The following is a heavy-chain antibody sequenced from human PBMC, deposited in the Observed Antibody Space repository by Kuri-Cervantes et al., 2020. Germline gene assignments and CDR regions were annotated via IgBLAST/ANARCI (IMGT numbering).Heavy chain of an antibody. CDR1: GFTVSSNY. J-gene: IGHJ4*02. D-gene: IGHD6-19*01. CDR3: ARGSWLTKAARFDY. V-gene: IGHV3-66*01. Sequence: LSLTCAASGFTVSSNYMSWVRQAPGKGLEWVSVIYSGGSTYYADSVKGRFTISRDNSKNTLYLQMNSLRAEDTAVYYCARGSWLTKAARFDYWGQGTLVTVSS. CDR2: IYSGGST.